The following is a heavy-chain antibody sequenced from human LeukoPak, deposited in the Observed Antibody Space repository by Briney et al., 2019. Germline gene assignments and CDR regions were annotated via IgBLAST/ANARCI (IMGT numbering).Heavy chain of an antibody. D-gene: IGHD3-10*01. Sequence: ASVKVSCKASGYTFTSYYMHWVRQAPGQGLEWMGIINPSGGSTSYAQKFQGRVTMTRGTSTSTVYMELSSLRSEDTAVYYCARDPGGVRGANYNWFDPWGQGTLVTVSS. J-gene: IGHJ5*02. CDR3: ARDPGGVRGANYNWFDP. CDR1: GYTFTSYY. CDR2: INPSGGST. V-gene: IGHV1-46*01.